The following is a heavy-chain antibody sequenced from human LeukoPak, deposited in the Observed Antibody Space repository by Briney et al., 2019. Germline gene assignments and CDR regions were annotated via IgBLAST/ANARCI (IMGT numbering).Heavy chain of an antibody. D-gene: IGHD1-26*01. CDR1: GFSLSSNA. J-gene: IGHJ4*02. Sequence: GGSLRLSCAASGFSLSSNAMSWVRQAPGKGPEWVSAISRDTTYYAASVRGRFTISKDISKNTLSLQMNSLRAEDTAIYYCVKESPYGSPRFYYFDYWGQGILVTVSS. CDR3: VKESPYGSPRFYYFDY. CDR2: ISRDTT. V-gene: IGHV3-23*01.